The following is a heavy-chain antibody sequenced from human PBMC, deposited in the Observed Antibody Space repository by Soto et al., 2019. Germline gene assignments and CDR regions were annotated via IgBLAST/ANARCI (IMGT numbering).Heavy chain of an antibody. Sequence: QVQLEQSGAEVKKPGASVKVSCKASGYTFTRYGITWVRQAPGQGLEWMGRISTYNGNTNYAQKLQGRVTMTADTSTTTAYMELRSLTSDDTSVYYCARAPVYSTDRGAFDIWGQGTVVTVSS. V-gene: IGHV1-18*01. CDR2: ISTYNGNT. D-gene: IGHD6-13*01. CDR3: ARAPVYSTDRGAFDI. J-gene: IGHJ3*02. CDR1: GYTFTRYG.